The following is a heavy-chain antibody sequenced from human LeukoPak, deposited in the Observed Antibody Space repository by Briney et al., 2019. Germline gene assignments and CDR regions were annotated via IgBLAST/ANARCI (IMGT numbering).Heavy chain of an antibody. V-gene: IGHV4-59*08. D-gene: IGHD3-9*01. J-gene: IGHJ4*02. Sequence: PSGTLSLTCTVSGGSISSYYWSWIRQPPGKGLEWIGYIYYSGSTNYNPSLKSRVTTSVDTSKNQFSLKLSSVTAADTAVYYCARLGWTDYDILTGYYGAFDYWGQGTLVTVSS. CDR1: GGSISSYY. CDR2: IYYSGST. CDR3: ARLGWTDYDILTGYYGAFDY.